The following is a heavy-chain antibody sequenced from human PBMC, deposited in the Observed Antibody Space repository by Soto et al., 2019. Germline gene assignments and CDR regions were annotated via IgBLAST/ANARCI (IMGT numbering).Heavy chain of an antibody. CDR2: INHSGST. J-gene: IGHJ4*02. V-gene: IGHV4-34*01. Sequence: SETLSLTCAVYGGSFSGYYWSWIRQPPGKGLEWIGEINHSGSTNYNPSLKSRVTISVDTSKNQFSLKLSSVTAADTAVYYCARGEVEMATRILYYFDFWGQGTLVTVSS. CDR3: ARGEVEMATRILYYFDF. CDR1: GGSFSGYY. D-gene: IGHD5-12*01.